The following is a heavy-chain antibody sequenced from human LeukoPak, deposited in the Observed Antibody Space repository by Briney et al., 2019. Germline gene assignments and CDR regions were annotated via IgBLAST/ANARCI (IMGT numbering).Heavy chain of an antibody. J-gene: IGHJ4*02. Sequence: SETLSLTCAVYGGSFSGYYWSWIRQPPGKGLEWIGEINHSGSTNYNPSLKSRVTISVDTSKNQFSLKLSSVTAADTAVYYCARIGVRGVTNYWGQGTLVTVSS. CDR3: ARIGVRGVTNY. V-gene: IGHV4-34*01. CDR1: GGSFSGYY. D-gene: IGHD3-10*01. CDR2: INHSGST.